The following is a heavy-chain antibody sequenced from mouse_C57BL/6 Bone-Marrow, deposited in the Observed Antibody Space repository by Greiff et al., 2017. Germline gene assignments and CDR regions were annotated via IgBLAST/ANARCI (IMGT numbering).Heavy chain of an antibody. J-gene: IGHJ4*01. CDR1: GYTFTSYW. CDR2: INPSSGYT. Sequence: VQGVESGAELAKPGASVKLSCKASGYTFTSYWMHWVKQRPGQGLEWIGYINPSSGYTKYNQKFKDKATLTADKSSRTAYMQLSSLTYEDSAVYYCARWGLLAMDYWGQGTSVTVSS. CDR3: ARWGLLAMDY. D-gene: IGHD2-3*01. V-gene: IGHV1-7*01.